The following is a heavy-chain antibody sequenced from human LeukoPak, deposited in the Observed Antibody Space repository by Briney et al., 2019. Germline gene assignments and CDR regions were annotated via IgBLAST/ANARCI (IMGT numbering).Heavy chain of an antibody. V-gene: IGHV1-46*01. D-gene: IGHD3-3*01. J-gene: IGHJ6*03. CDR3: ARDGNEVRFPSYYYYYMDV. CDR2: INPIVGRT. Sequence: ASVKVSCKASGYTFTSYYMHWVRHAPGQGLEWMGIINPIVGRTSYAQKFQDRGTMTRGMSTSTVYMELSSLRSENTAVYSCARDGNEVRFPSYYYYYMDVWGKGTTVTVSS. CDR1: GYTFTSYY.